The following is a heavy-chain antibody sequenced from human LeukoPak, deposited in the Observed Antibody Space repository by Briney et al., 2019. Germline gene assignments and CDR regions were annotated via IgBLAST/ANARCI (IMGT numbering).Heavy chain of an antibody. J-gene: IGHJ6*02. CDR1: GFTFSNAW. Sequence: GGSLRLSCAASGFTFSNAWMNWVRQAPGKGLEWVANIKQDGSEKDYVDSVKGRFTISRDNAKNSLYLQMNSLRAEDTAVYYCAGYCGGDCYGMDVWGQGTTVTVSS. V-gene: IGHV3-7*01. D-gene: IGHD2-21*01. CDR3: AGYCGGDCYGMDV. CDR2: IKQDGSEK.